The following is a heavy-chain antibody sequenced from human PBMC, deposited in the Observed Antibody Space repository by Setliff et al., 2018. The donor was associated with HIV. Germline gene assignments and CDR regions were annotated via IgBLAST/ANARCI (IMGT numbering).Heavy chain of an antibody. V-gene: IGHV3-15*01. CDR2: IKSKTDGETE. CDR3: TRGGYNLGY. Sequence: GGSLRLSCAASGFTFTNAWMSWVRQAPGKGLEWVGRIKSKTDGETEDYAAPVKGRFTISRDDSRSTLYLQMNSLITEDTALYYCTRGGYNLGYWGQGTLVTVSS. D-gene: IGHD5-18*01. CDR1: GFTFTNAW. J-gene: IGHJ4*02.